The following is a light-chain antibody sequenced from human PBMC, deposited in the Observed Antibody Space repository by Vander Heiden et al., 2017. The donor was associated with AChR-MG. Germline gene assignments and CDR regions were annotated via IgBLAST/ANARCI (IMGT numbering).Light chain of an antibody. CDR1: QSISSY. CDR2: AAS. J-gene: IGKJ2*01. Sequence: IQMPQSPSSLSASVGERVTITCRASQSISSYLNWYQQKPGKAPKLLIYAASSLQSGVPSRFSGSGSGTDFTLTITSLQPEDFATYYCQQSYSTVYTFGQGTKLAIK. CDR3: QQSYSTVYT. V-gene: IGKV1-39*01.